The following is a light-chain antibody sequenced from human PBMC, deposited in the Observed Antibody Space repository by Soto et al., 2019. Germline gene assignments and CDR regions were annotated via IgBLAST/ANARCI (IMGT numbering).Light chain of an antibody. J-gene: IGKJ1*01. V-gene: IGKV3-15*01. CDR1: QSVGSN. Sequence: EIVMTQSPATLSVSPGERATLSCRASQSVGSNLAWYQQKPGQAPRLLIYGASTRATGIPARFSVSGSGTEFTLTINSLQSEDFAVYYCQQNNNWPPWTFGQGTKVEIK. CDR2: GAS. CDR3: QQNNNWPPWT.